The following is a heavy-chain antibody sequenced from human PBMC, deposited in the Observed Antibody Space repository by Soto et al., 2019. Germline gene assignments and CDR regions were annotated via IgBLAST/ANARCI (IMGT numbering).Heavy chain of an antibody. CDR3: AGDIGYSSFDH. Sequence: EVQLVESGGDLVQPGGSLRLSCAGSGFSFRNYGMSWVRQAPGKGLEWVANINHHGSEQNFLDSVKGRFTISRDNRKNSLFLQMNSLRAEHTAVYYCAGDIGYSSFDHWGQGTLVTVSS. J-gene: IGHJ4*02. CDR1: GFSFRNYG. D-gene: IGHD2-15*01. V-gene: IGHV3-7*01. CDR2: INHHGSEQ.